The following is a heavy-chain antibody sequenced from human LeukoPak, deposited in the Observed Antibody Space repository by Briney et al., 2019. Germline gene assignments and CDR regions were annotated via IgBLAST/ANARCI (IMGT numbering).Heavy chain of an antibody. V-gene: IGHV4-39*07. J-gene: IGHJ6*03. Sequence: SETLSLTCTVSGGSISSSSHYWGWIRQPPGKGLEWIGSIYYSGNTYYNPSLKSRVTISVDTSKNQFSLKLSSVTAADTAVYYCARVTYYYDSSGPPRMDVWGKGTTVTISS. CDR3: ARVTYYYDSSGPPRMDV. CDR1: GGSISSSSHY. CDR2: IYYSGNT. D-gene: IGHD3-22*01.